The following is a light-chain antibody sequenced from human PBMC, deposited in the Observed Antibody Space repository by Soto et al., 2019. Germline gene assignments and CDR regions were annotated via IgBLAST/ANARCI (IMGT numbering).Light chain of an antibody. CDR3: SSYISSSTKD. CDR1: SSDVGGYNY. Sequence: QSVLTQPASVSGSPGQSITISCTGTSSDVGGYNYVSWYQQHPGKAPKLMIYDVSNRPSGVSNRFSGSKSGNTASLTISGLQAEDEADYYCSSYISSSTKDFGTGTKLTVL. J-gene: IGLJ1*01. CDR2: DVS. V-gene: IGLV2-14*01.